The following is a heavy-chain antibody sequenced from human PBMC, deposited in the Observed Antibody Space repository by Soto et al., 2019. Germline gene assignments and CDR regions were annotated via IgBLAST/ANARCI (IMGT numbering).Heavy chain of an antibody. CDR3: ARLGGSDSSSSLDY. J-gene: IGHJ4*02. V-gene: IGHV4-39*01. Sequence: SETLSLTCTVSGGSISSSSYYWGWIRQPPGKGLEWIGSIYYSGSTYYNPSLKSRVTISVDTSKNQFSLKLSSVTAADTAVYYCARLGGSDSSSSLDYWGQGTLVTVSS. CDR2: IYYSGST. D-gene: IGHD6-6*01. CDR1: GGSISSSSYY.